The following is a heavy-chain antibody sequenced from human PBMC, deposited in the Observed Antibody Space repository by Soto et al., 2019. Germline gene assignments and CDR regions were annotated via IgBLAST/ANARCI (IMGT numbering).Heavy chain of an antibody. J-gene: IGHJ6*02. V-gene: IGHV4-31*03. Sequence: QMQLQESGPELVKPSQTLSLICTVSGYSMTSGGYYWSWIRHLPGKGLEWIGYIYYSGGTQFNPSLKSRVSMSVDTSKNQFSMRLSSVTAADTAVYYCATLLGYHQNYYFGIDVWGQGTTVTVSS. D-gene: IGHD2-8*02. CDR1: GYSMTSGGYY. CDR2: IYYSGGT. CDR3: ATLLGYHQNYYFGIDV.